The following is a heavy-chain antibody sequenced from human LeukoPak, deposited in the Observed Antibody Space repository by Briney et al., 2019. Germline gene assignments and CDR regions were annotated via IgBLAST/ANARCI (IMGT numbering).Heavy chain of an antibody. Sequence: SETLSLTCAVYGVSFSGYYWSWIRQPPGKGLEWIGEINHSGSTNYNPSLKSRVTISVDTSKNQFSLKLSSVTAADTAVYYCARDSGYSSGWLWGQGTLVTVSS. V-gene: IGHV4-34*01. J-gene: IGHJ4*02. D-gene: IGHD6-19*01. CDR1: GVSFSGYY. CDR2: INHSGST. CDR3: ARDSGYSSGWL.